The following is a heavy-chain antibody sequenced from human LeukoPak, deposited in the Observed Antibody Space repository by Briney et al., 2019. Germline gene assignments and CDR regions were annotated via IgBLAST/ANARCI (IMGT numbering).Heavy chain of an antibody. CDR1: RFIFSSYW. D-gene: IGHD5-18*01. CDR2: IKQDGSEK. J-gene: IGHJ4*02. V-gene: IGHV3-7*01. Sequence: GGALRLSCTASRFIFSSYWMSWVRQAPGKGLGWVANIKQDGSEKYYVDSVKGLFTISRDNDKNSLYLKMNSLRAEDTAVYYCARGWIQLWPFDYWGQGTLVTVSS. CDR3: ARGWIQLWPFDY.